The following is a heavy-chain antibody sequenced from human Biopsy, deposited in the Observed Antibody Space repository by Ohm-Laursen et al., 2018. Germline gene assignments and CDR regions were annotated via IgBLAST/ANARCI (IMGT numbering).Heavy chain of an antibody. CDR3: AKHGSGWTGDDAFHI. V-gene: IGHV4-59*08. Sequence: TLSLTCTVSGGSISGSSWSWIRQAPGKGLEWIGYISYSRDTNYNPSLKSRITISVDTFKNQFSLKLTSVTAADTAVYYCAKHGSGWTGDDAFHIWGQGTMVTVSS. CDR2: ISYSRDT. D-gene: IGHD6-19*01. CDR1: GGSISGSS. J-gene: IGHJ3*02.